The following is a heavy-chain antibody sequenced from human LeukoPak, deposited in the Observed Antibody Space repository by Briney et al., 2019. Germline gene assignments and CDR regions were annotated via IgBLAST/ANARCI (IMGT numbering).Heavy chain of an antibody. CDR2: INHSGST. CDR1: GGSFSGYY. Sequence: SKTLSLTCAVYGGSFSGYYWSWIRQPPGKGLEWIGEINHSGSTNYNPSLKSRVTISVDTSKNQFSLKLSSVTAADTAVYYCARPGAYYGSGSYSRSKNWFDPWGQGTLVTVSS. J-gene: IGHJ5*02. V-gene: IGHV4-34*01. D-gene: IGHD3-10*01. CDR3: ARPGAYYGSGSYSRSKNWFDP.